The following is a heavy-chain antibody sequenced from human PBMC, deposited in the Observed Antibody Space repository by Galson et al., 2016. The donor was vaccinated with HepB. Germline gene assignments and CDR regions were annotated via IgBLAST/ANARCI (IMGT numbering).Heavy chain of an antibody. V-gene: IGHV1-8*01. CDR2: MNPRDGGS. J-gene: IGHJ4*02. D-gene: IGHD3-3*01. CDR3: TRARGSGAGVVPDY. CDR1: GYTYTSFD. Sequence: SVKVSCKASGYTYTSFDINWVRQVPGQGLEWMGWMNPRDGGSGSIQTFQGRGTLTRDTSTSTAYMELSRLTSDDSAIYFCTRARGSGAGVVPDYWGPGTLVSVSS.